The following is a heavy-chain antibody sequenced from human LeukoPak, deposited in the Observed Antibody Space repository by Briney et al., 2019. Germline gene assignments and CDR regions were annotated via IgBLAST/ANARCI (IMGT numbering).Heavy chain of an antibody. CDR3: ARGDCSGGSCYSV. V-gene: IGHV3-7*01. D-gene: IGHD2-15*01. J-gene: IGHJ4*02. CDR1: GFTVSSYW. Sequence: GGCLRLSCAAAGFTVSSYWMGWVSQAAGKGLEWVANIKQDGSEKSYVDCVEGRFTISRDNAKNSLYLQMNSLRAEDTAVYYCARGDCSGGSCYSVWGQGTLVTVSS. CDR2: IKQDGSEK.